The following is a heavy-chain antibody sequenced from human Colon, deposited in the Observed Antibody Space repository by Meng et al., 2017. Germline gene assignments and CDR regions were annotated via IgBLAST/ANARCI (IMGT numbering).Heavy chain of an antibody. Sequence: QVQLQEPGPGLVKPSQTLYLTCIVSGDSISSGNHYWSWSRQHPGKGLEWIGYFYFSGNTYYNPSLKSRVTISVDTSKNQFSLNLRSVTAADTAVYYCARYYYDSSGVTYFDPWGQGTLVTVSS. CDR2: FYFSGNT. J-gene: IGHJ5*02. CDR1: GDSISSGNHY. D-gene: IGHD3-22*01. V-gene: IGHV4-31*03. CDR3: ARYYYDSSGVTYFDP.